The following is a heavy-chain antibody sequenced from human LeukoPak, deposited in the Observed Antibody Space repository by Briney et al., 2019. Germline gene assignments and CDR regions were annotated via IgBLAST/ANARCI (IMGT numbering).Heavy chain of an antibody. CDR2: IYYSGST. D-gene: IGHD3-22*01. V-gene: IGHV4-30-4*01. CDR3: ARVVVTHDAFDI. Sequence: SETLSLTCTVSGGSISSGDYYWSWIRQPPGKGLEWIGYIYYSGSTYYNPSLKSRVTISVDTSKNQFSLKLSSVTAADTAVYYCARVVVTHDAFDIWGQGTVVTVSS. J-gene: IGHJ3*02. CDR1: GGSISSGDYY.